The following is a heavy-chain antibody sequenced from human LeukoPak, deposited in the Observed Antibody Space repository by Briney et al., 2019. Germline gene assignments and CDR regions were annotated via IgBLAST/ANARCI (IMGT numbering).Heavy chain of an antibody. J-gene: IGHJ4*02. CDR1: GGSISSTSYY. CDR2: INHSGST. D-gene: IGHD2-2*01. Sequence: SETLSLTCAVSGGSISSTSYYWAWIRQPPGKELEWIGEINHSGSTNYNPSLKSRVTISVDTSKNQFSLKLSSVTAADTAVYYCARSPLQGVVVPAGYFDYWGQGTLVTVSS. CDR3: ARSPLQGVVVPAGYFDY. V-gene: IGHV4-39*07.